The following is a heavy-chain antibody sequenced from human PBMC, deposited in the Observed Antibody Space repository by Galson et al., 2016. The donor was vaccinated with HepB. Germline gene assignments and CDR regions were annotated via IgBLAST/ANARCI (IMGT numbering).Heavy chain of an antibody. J-gene: IGHJ4*02. CDR3: AKDLQWLVRSAFDY. CDR2: ISGSGGST. Sequence: SLRLSCAASGFTFSNYAMSWVRQAPGKGLEWVSAISGSGGSTFYADSVKGRFSISRDNSKNTLYPQMNSLRAEDTAVYYCAKDLQWLVRSAFDYWGQGTLVTVSS. CDR1: GFTFSNYA. D-gene: IGHD6-19*01. V-gene: IGHV3-23*01.